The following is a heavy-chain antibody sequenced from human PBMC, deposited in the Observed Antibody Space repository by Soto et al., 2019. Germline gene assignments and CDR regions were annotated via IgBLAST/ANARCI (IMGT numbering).Heavy chain of an antibody. Sequence: EVQLVESGGDLVQLGESLILSCAASGFIFSDHYLDWVRQAPGRGLEWVARTRNKANGYTTECAASVKGRFTISRDDSRNSIYLQMNSLKTEDTAVYYCTGSSGTFRHFDYWGQGALVTVSS. CDR3: TGSSGTFRHFDY. V-gene: IGHV3-72*01. CDR2: TRNKANGYTT. J-gene: IGHJ4*02. CDR1: GFIFSDHY. D-gene: IGHD1-26*01.